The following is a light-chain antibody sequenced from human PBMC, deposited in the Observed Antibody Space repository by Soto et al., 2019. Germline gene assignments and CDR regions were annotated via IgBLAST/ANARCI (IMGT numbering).Light chain of an antibody. CDR1: NSNIGAGFA. CDR3: GGWDDSLSGPV. J-gene: IGLJ2*01. CDR2: GNN. V-gene: IGLV1-40*01. Sequence: QSVLTQPPSGSGAPGQRGTISCTGSNSNIGAGFAVHWYQQLPGTAPKLLIHGNNNRPSGVPDRFSGSKSGTSASLAISGLRSEDEADYYCGGWDDSLSGPVFGGGTKLTVL.